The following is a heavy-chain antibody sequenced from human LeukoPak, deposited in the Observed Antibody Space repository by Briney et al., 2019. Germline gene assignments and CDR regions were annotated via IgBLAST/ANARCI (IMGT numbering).Heavy chain of an antibody. CDR3: ARELPFDL. D-gene: IGHD2-21*01. V-gene: IGHV3-74*01. J-gene: IGHJ2*01. CDR2: IKSDGSST. Sequence: KAGGSLRLSCAASGFTFSSYWMHWVRQAPGKGLVWVSCIKSDGSSTNYADSVKGRFTISRDNAKNTLYLQMNSLRAEDTAVYYCARELPFDLWGRGTLVTVSS. CDR1: GFTFSSYW.